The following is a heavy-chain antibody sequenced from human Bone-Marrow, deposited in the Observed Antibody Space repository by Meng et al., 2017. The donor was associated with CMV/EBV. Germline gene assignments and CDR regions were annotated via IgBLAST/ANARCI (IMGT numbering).Heavy chain of an antibody. Sequence: GESLKISCAASGFTFSSYAMSWVRQAPGKGLEWVSAISGSGGSTYYADSVKGRFTISRDNAKNSLYLQMNSLRAEDTALYYCARDYSSSWYAGGFDFWGQGTRVTVSS. V-gene: IGHV3-23*01. CDR3: ARDYSSSWYAGGFDF. D-gene: IGHD6-13*01. CDR2: ISGSGGST. CDR1: GFTFSSYA. J-gene: IGHJ4*02.